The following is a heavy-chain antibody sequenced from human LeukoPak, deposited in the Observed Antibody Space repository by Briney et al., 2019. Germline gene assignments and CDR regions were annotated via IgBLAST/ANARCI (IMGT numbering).Heavy chain of an antibody. CDR3: ARGRRRLIVVVPPAIRPGFDY. CDR1: GGSISSYY. Sequence: SETLSLTCTVSGGSISSYYWSWIRQPAGKGLEWIGRIYTSGRPQHHPSLKSRVPMSVDTSKNQFSLKLSSVTAADTAVYYCARGRRRLIVVVPPAIRPGFDYWGQGTLVTVSS. D-gene: IGHD2-2*02. CDR2: IYTSGRP. J-gene: IGHJ4*02. V-gene: IGHV4-4*07.